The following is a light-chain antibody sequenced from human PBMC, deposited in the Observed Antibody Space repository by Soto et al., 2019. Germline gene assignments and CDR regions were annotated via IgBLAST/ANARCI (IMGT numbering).Light chain of an antibody. CDR3: SSFSVDSPL. V-gene: IGLV2-14*01. J-gene: IGLJ6*01. CDR1: SSDIGGYDY. CDR2: DVT. Sequence: QSVLTQPASMSASPGQSITISCTGTSSDIGGYDYVSWYQHHPGKAPELIIYDVTRRPSGVSPRFSGSKSGNTASLTISGLQAEDEADYYCSSFSVDSPLFATGTKVTVL.